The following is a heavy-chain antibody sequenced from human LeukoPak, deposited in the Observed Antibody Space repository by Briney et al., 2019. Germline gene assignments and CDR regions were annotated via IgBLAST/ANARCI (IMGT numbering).Heavy chain of an antibody. CDR3: ARGVADIAAAGIGAEYFQH. V-gene: IGHV4-59*01. J-gene: IGHJ1*01. D-gene: IGHD6-13*01. CDR1: GGSISSYY. CDR2: IYYSGST. Sequence: SETLSLTCTVSGGSISSYYWSWIRQPPGKGLEWIGYIYYSGSTNYNPSLKSRITISVDTSKNQFSLKLSSVTAADTAVYYCARGVADIAAAGIGAEYFQHWGQGTLVTVSS.